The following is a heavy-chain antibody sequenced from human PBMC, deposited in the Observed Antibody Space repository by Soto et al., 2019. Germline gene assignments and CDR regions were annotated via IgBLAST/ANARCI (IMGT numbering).Heavy chain of an antibody. J-gene: IGHJ4*02. D-gene: IGHD3-16*01. CDR1: GYTFSIYA. CDR2: ISAYKNNT. Sequence: QVQLVQSGAEVKKPGASVKISCKASGYTFSIYAINWVRQAPGQGLEWMGWISAYKNNTDCAQKFQGRITMTTDTSTATAYMELRRRTSEDWAVYYCEREIVGTTTDYQYWGQGTLLTVSS. V-gene: IGHV1-18*04. CDR3: EREIVGTTTDYQY.